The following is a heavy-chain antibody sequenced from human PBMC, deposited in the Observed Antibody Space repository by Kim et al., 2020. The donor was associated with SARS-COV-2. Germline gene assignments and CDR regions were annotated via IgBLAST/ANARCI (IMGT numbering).Heavy chain of an antibody. J-gene: IGHJ3*02. CDR2: INSGGSST. CDR3: ARGRYYYYDSSGYYLDVFDS. D-gene: IGHD3-22*01. Sequence: GGSLRLSCAASGFTFSSYGMNWVRQAPGKGLVWVSRINSGGSSTSYADSVKGRFTISRDNSKNTLYLQMNSLRAEDTAGYYCARGRYYYYDSSGYYLDVFDSWGQGTMVTVSS. CDR1: GFTFSSYG. V-gene: IGHV3-74*01.